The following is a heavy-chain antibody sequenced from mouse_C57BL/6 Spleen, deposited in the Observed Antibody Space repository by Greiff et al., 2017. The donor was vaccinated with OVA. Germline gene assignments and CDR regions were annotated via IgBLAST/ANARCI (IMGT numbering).Heavy chain of an antibody. CDR3: VRHGRKGYFDY. V-gene: IGHV10-1*01. D-gene: IGHD4-1*01. J-gene: IGHJ2*01. CDR1: GFSFNTYA. Sequence: EVNVVESGGGLVQPKGSLKLSCAASGFSFNTYAMNWVRQAPGKGLEWVARIRSKSNNYATYYADSVKDRFTISRDDSESMLYLQMNNLKTEDTAMYYCVRHGRKGYFDYWGQGTTLTVSS. CDR2: IRSKSNNYAT.